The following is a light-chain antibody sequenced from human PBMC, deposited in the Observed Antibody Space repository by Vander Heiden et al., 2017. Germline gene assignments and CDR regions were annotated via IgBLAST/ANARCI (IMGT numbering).Light chain of an antibody. CDR1: SSDVGGYKY. J-gene: IGLJ3*02. CDR3: ESYAGSNTWV. CDR2: EVN. V-gene: IGLV2-8*01. Sequence: QSALTQPPSASGSPGQSVTISCTGTSSDVGGYKYVSWYQQHPGKAPKLMISEVNKRPSGVPDRFSGSKSGNTASLTVSRLQAEDEADYYCESYAGSNTWVFGGGTKLT.